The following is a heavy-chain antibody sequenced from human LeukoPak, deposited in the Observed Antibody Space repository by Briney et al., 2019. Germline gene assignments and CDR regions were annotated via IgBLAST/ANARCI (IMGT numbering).Heavy chain of an antibody. CDR2: IYSGGST. CDR1: GFTVSSNY. CDR3: AKVYPYYYDSSAGRNSFDI. V-gene: IGHV3-53*01. D-gene: IGHD3-22*01. Sequence: PGGSLRLSCAASGFTVSSNYMSWVRQAPGKGLEWVSVIYSGGSTYYADSVKGRFTISRDNSKNTLYLQMNSLRAEDTAVYYCAKVYPYYYDSSAGRNSFDIWGQGTMVTVSS. J-gene: IGHJ3*02.